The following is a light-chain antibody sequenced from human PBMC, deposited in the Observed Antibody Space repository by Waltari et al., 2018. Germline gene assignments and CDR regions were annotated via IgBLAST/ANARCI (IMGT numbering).Light chain of an antibody. Sequence: QTVVTQEPSLSVSPGGTVTLTCALSSGSISSTSYARWYQQTPGPAPRTLVYKTNGLSSGVPDRFSGSVLGNKAALTITGAQADDESDYYCLLYMGSGSWVFGGGTKLTVL. J-gene: IGLJ3*02. V-gene: IGLV8-61*01. CDR1: SGSISSTSY. CDR3: LLYMGSGSWV. CDR2: KTN.